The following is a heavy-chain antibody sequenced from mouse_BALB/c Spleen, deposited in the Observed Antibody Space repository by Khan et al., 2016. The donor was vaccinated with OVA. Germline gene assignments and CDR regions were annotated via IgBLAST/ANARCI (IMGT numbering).Heavy chain of an antibody. J-gene: IGHJ3*01. CDR2: IWSGGST. CDR3: ARNYDYDEGLAY. V-gene: IGHV2-2*03. Sequence: QVQLQQSGPGLVQPSQSLSITCTVSGFSLTNYGVHWVRQSPGKGLEWLGVIWSGGSTDYHAAFISRLSISKDNSKSQVFFKMNSLQSNDTAMYYCARNYDYDEGLAYWGQGTLVTVSA. D-gene: IGHD2-4*01. CDR1: GFSLTNYG.